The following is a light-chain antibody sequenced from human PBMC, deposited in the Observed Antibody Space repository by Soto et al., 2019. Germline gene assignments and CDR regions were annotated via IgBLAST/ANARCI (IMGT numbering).Light chain of an antibody. CDR3: QQYGSVPLT. CDR2: GAS. J-gene: IGKJ4*01. Sequence: EIVLTQSPGTLSLSPGERATLSCRASQSVSTSYLAWYQQKPGQAPRLLIYGASSRATGIPDRFSGSGSGEDVTLTISRLEPEDFAVYYCQQYGSVPLTFGGGTKVEIK. CDR1: QSVSTSY. V-gene: IGKV3-20*01.